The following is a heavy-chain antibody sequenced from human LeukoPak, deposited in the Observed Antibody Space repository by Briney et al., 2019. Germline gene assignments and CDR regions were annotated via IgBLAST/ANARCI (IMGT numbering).Heavy chain of an antibody. CDR3: ARDPDTHYYDSSGYYQPPAYFQH. Sequence: GGSLRLSCAASGFTFSSYSMNWVRQAPGKGLEWVSSISSSSSYIYYADSVKGRFTISRDNAKNSLYLQMNSLRAEDTAVYYCARDPDTHYYDSSGYYQPPAYFQHWGQGTLVTVSS. D-gene: IGHD3-22*01. J-gene: IGHJ1*01. CDR1: GFTFSSYS. V-gene: IGHV3-21*01. CDR2: ISSSSSYI.